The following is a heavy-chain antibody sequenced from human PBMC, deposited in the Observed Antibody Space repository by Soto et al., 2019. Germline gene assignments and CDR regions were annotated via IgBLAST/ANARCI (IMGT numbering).Heavy chain of an antibody. CDR2: LNPNSGNT. CDR1: GYTFTSYD. J-gene: IGHJ3*01. CDR3: ARTQSRRDYESWSGHIDAFDL. Sequence: ASVKVSCKASGYTFTSYDIYWVRQATGQGLEWMGWLNPNSGNTGYAQKFQGRVTMTRNTSISTAYMELSSLRSEDTAVYCCARTQSRRDYESWSGHIDAFDLWGQGPSVTVSS. D-gene: IGHD3-3*01. V-gene: IGHV1-8*01.